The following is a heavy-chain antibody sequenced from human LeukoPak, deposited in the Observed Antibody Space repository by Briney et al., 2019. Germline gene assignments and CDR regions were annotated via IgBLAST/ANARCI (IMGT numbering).Heavy chain of an antibody. CDR2: IYYSGST. J-gene: IGHJ2*01. CDR1: GGSIGSYY. V-gene: IGHV4-59*08. CDR3: ARQGGGFWYFDL. Sequence: SETLSLTCTVSGGSIGSYYWSWIRQPPGKGLEWIGYIYYSGSTNYNPSLKSRVTISVDTSKNQFSLKLSSVTAADTAVYYCARQGGGFWYFDLWGRGTLVTVSS. D-gene: IGHD6-25*01.